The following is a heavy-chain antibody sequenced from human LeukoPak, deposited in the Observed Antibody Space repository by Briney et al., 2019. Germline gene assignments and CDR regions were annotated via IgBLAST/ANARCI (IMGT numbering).Heavy chain of an antibody. CDR2: ISTTGTTI. D-gene: IGHD2-21*01. J-gene: IGHJ4*02. V-gene: IGHV3-48*02. CDR1: GFTFSAYH. Sequence: GGSLRPSCAASGFTFSAYHINWVRQAPGKGLEWISYISTTGTTIHYADSVKGRFAISRDNAKSSLYLQMNSLRDEDTAVYYCARVWQDYSGVDYWGQGTLVTVSS. CDR3: ARVWQDYSGVDY.